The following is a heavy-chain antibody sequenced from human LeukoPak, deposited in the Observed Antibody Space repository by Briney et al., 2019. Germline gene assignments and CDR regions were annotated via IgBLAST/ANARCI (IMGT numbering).Heavy chain of an antibody. CDR1: GFTFSSYW. CDR3: ARVRDGSLLLYYFDY. V-gene: IGHV3-7*01. D-gene: IGHD3-10*01. J-gene: IGHJ4*02. CDR2: IKQDGSEK. Sequence: PGGSLRLSCAASGFTFSSYWMSWVRQAPGKGLGWVANIKQDGSEKYYVDSVKGRFTISRDNAKNSLYLQMNSLRAEDTAVYYCARVRDGSLLLYYFDYWGQGTLVTVSS.